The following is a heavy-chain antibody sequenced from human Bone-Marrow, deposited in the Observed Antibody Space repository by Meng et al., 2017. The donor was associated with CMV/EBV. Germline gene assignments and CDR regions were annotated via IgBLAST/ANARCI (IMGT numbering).Heavy chain of an antibody. Sequence: YYWSWIRQPPGKGLEWIGEMNHRGSTNYNPSLKSRDNISVDTSKNKFSLKLSSVTAADTAVDYGARGYRGGGGYCSSTSCSAYNWFDPWGQGTLVTVSS. CDR2: MNHRGST. J-gene: IGHJ5*02. CDR1: YY. D-gene: IGHD2-2*01. V-gene: IGHV4-34*01. CDR3: ARGYRGGGGYCSSTSCSAYNWFDP.